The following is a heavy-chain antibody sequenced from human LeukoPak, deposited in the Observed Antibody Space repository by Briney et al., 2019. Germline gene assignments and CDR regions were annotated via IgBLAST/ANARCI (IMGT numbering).Heavy chain of an antibody. V-gene: IGHV4-30-4*01. CDR2: IYYSGST. Sequence: SETLSLTCTVSGGSISSGDYYWGWIRQPPGKGLEWIGYIYYSGSTYYNPSLKSRVTISVDTSKNQFSLKLSSVAAADTAVYYCASTYCSSTSCYRDYYYGMDVWGQGTTVTVSS. J-gene: IGHJ6*02. CDR1: GGSISSGDYY. D-gene: IGHD2-2*01. CDR3: ASTYCSSTSCYRDYYYGMDV.